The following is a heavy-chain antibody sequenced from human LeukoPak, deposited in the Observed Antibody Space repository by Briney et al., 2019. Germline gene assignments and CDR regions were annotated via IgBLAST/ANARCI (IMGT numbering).Heavy chain of an antibody. CDR1: GGSFSGYY. CDR2: INHSGST. D-gene: IGHD3-16*02. J-gene: IGHJ4*02. CDR3: ARGIPGRSIDY. V-gene: IGHV4-34*01. Sequence: SETLSLTCAVYGGSFSGYYWSWIRQPPGKGLEWIGEINHSGSTNYNPSLKSRVTISVDTSKNQFSLKLSSVTAADTAVYYCARGIPGRSIDYWGQGTLVTVSS.